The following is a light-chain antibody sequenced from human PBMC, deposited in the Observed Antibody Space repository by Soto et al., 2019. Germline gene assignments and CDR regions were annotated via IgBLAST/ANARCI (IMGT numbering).Light chain of an antibody. Sequence: QSGLTQPASVSGSPGQSITISCTGTSSDVGGYNYVSWYQQHPGKAPKLMIYEVSNRPSGVSNRFSGSKSGNTASLTISGLQAEDEADYYCSSYTISSTQVFGTGTKVTVL. V-gene: IGLV2-14*01. CDR2: EVS. J-gene: IGLJ1*01. CDR1: SSDVGGYNY. CDR3: SSYTISSTQV.